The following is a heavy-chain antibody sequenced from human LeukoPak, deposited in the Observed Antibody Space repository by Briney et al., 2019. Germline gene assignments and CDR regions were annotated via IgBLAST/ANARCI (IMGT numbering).Heavy chain of an antibody. J-gene: IGHJ4*02. CDR2: ISAYSGNT. V-gene: IGHV1-18*01. D-gene: IGHD3-10*01. CDR3: ARAPQAYYGWDY. CDR1: GYTFSSNG. Sequence: ASVKVSCKAFGYTFSSNGISWVRQAPGQGLEWMGWISAYSGNTNYAQKLQGRVTMTTDTSTSTAYMELRSLRSDDPAVYYCARAPQAYYGWDYWGQGPLVTVSS.